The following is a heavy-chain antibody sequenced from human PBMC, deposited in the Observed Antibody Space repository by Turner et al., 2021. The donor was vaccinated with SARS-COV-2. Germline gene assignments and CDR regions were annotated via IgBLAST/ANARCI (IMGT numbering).Heavy chain of an antibody. CDR3: ARSWGGILTGYSFDP. CDR1: GGSFSGYY. D-gene: IGHD3-9*01. Sequence: QVQLQQWGAGLLKPSETLSLTCGVYGGSFSGYYWSWIRQPPGKGLEWIGEIYHSGSTNYNPSLKSRVTISVDTSKNQFSLKLRSVTAADTAVYYCARSWGGILTGYSFDPWGQGTLVTVSS. J-gene: IGHJ5*02. V-gene: IGHV4-34*01. CDR2: IYHSGST.